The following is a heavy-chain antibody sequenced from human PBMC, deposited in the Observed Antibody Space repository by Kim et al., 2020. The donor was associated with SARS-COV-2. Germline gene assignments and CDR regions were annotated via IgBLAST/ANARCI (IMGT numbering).Heavy chain of an antibody. D-gene: IGHD6-6*01. CDR1: GGSFSGYY. V-gene: IGHV4-34*01. J-gene: IGHJ4*02. Sequence: SETLSLTCAVYGGSFSGYYWSWIRQPPGKGLEWIGEINHSGSTNYNPSLKSRVTISVDTSKNQFSLKLSSVTAADTAVYYCAREDPHVRQLVLTEYWGQGTLVTVSS. CDR3: AREDPHVRQLVLTEY. CDR2: INHSGST.